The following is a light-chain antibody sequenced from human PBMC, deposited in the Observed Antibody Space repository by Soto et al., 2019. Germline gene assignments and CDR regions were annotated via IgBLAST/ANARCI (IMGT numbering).Light chain of an antibody. CDR1: SSDVGSY. CDR2: EVS. Sequence: QPVLTQPPSVSGSPGQSVTISCTGTSSDVGSYVSWYQQPPGTAPKLMIYEVSNRPSGVPDRFSGSKSGNTASLTISGLQTEDEADYYCSSYTSTNTLVFGGGTKLTVL. CDR3: SSYTSTNTLV. J-gene: IGLJ2*01. V-gene: IGLV2-18*02.